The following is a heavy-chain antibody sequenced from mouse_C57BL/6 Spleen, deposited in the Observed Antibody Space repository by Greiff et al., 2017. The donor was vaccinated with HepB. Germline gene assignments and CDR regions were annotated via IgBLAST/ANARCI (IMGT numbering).Heavy chain of an antibody. CDR1: GYTFTSYG. CDR3: ARGITTVVAKAMDY. J-gene: IGHJ4*01. V-gene: IGHV1-81*01. CDR2: IYPRSGNT. D-gene: IGHD1-1*01. Sequence: VQLQQSGAELARPGASVKMSCKASGYTFTSYGISWVKQRPGQGLEWIGEIYPRSGNTYYNEKFKGKATLTADKSSSTAYMELRSLTSEDSAVYFCARGITTVVAKAMDYWGQGTSVTVSS.